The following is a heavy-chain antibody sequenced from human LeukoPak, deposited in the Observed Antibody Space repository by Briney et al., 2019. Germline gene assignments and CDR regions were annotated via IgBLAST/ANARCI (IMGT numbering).Heavy chain of an antibody. CDR3: ARRSRSGSYTN. D-gene: IGHD1-26*01. Sequence: SETLSLTCTVSGGSISSSSYYWGWIRQPPGKGLEWIGSIYYSGSTYYNPSLKSRVTISVDTSKNQFSLKLSSVTAADTAVYYCARRSRSGSYTNWGQGTLVTVSS. J-gene: IGHJ4*02. CDR2: IYYSGST. CDR1: GGSISSSSYY. V-gene: IGHV4-39*01.